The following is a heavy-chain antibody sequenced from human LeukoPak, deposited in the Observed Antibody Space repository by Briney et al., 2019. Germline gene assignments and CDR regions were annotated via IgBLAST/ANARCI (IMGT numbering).Heavy chain of an antibody. CDR1: GYTFTGYY. J-gene: IGHJ4*02. D-gene: IGHD1-26*01. CDR2: INPNSGGT. V-gene: IGHV1-2*02. Sequence: GASVKVSCKASGYTFTGYYMHWVRQAPGQGLEWMGWINPNSGGTKYAQKFQGRVTMTRDTSISTAYMELSRLRSDDTAVYYCARVPASGRIVGATIDYWGQGTLVTVSS. CDR3: ARVPASGRIVGATIDY.